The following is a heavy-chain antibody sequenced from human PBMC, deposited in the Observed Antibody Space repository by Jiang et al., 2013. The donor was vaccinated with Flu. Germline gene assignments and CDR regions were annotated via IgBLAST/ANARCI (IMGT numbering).Heavy chain of an antibody. CDR3: ARDRRDGHSFELDY. CDR2: ISSRGTTT. V-gene: IGHV3-11*01. D-gene: IGHD5-24*01. J-gene: IGHJ4*02. CDR1: AFTFSDYY. Sequence: SAFTFSDYYMSWIRQAPGKGLEWLSFISSRGTTTYYADSVKGRFTISRDNAKKSLFLQMNSLRAEDTAVYYCARDRRDGHSFELDYWGQGTLVTVSS.